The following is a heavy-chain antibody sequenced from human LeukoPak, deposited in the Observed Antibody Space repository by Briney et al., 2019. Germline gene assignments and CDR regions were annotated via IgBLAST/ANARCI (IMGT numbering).Heavy chain of an antibody. CDR1: GYSFTSYW. J-gene: IGHJ5*02. V-gene: IGHV5-51*01. Sequence: GESLKISCNGSGYSFTSYWIGWVRQMPGKGLEWMGIIYPGDSDTRYSPSFQGQVTISADKSISTAYLQWSSLKASDTAMYDCARQGGLSKYDILNWFDPWGQGTLVTVSS. CDR3: ARQGGLSKYDILNWFDP. CDR2: IYPGDSDT. D-gene: IGHD3-9*01.